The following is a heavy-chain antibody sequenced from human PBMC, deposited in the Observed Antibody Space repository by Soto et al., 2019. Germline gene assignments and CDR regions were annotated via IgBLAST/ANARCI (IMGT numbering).Heavy chain of an antibody. CDR1: GFTFSSYA. J-gene: IGHJ4*02. Sequence: QVQLVESGGGVVQPGRSLRLSCAASGFTFSSYAMHWVRQAPGKGLEWVAVISYDGSNKYYADSVKGRFTISRDNSKNTLYLQMNSLRAEDTAVYYCARGSSRRVTGGFDYWGQGTLVTVSS. V-gene: IGHV3-30-3*01. D-gene: IGHD5-18*01. CDR3: ARGSSRRVTGGFDY. CDR2: ISYDGSNK.